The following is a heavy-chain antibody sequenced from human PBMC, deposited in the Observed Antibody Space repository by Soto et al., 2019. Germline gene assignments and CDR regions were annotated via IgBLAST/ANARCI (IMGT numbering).Heavy chain of an antibody. V-gene: IGHV3-21*01. J-gene: IGHJ3*02. CDR2: ISSSSSYI. Sequence: EVQLVESGGGPVKPGGSLRLSCAASGFTFSSYSMNWVRQAPGKGLEWVSSISSSSSYIYYADSVKGRFTISRDNAKNSLYLQMNSLRAEDTAVYYCARVMVAGYYSLLPGDAFDIWGQGTMVTVSS. D-gene: IGHD2-15*01. CDR1: GFTFSSYS. CDR3: ARVMVAGYYSLLPGDAFDI.